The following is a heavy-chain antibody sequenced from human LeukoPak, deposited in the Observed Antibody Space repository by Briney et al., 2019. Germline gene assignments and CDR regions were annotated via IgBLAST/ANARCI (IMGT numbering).Heavy chain of an antibody. CDR3: ARDGDYYDSSGYSGFDY. CDR2: IYYSGST. CDR1: GGSISSYY. J-gene: IGHJ4*02. V-gene: IGHV4-59*12. Sequence: TSSETLSLTCTVSGGSISSYYWSWIRQPPGKGLEWIGYIYYSGSTNYNPSLKSRVTISVDTSKNQFSLKLSSVTAADTAVYYCARDGDYYDSSGYSGFDYWGQGTLVTVSS. D-gene: IGHD3-22*01.